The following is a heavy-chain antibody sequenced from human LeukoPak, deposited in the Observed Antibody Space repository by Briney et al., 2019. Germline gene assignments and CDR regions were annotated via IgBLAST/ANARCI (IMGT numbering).Heavy chain of an antibody. Sequence: GGSLRLSCAASGFTFSSYEMNWVRQAPGKGLEWVSYISSSGSTIYYADSVKGRFTISRDNSKNTLYLQMNSLRAEDTAVYYCAKGGSGWPFDYWGQGTLVTVSS. D-gene: IGHD6-19*01. CDR3: AKGGSGWPFDY. CDR2: ISSSGSTI. CDR1: GFTFSSYE. J-gene: IGHJ4*02. V-gene: IGHV3-48*03.